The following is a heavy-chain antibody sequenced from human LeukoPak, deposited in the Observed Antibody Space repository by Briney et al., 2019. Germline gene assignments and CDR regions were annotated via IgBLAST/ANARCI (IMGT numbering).Heavy chain of an antibody. CDR1: GGSFSGYY. Sequence: SETLSLTCAVYGGSFSGYYWSWIRQPPGKGLEWIGRIYTSGSTNYNPSLKSRVTISVDTSKNQFSLKLSSVTAADTAVYYCAREADYSSGWSNFDYWGQGTLVTVSS. D-gene: IGHD6-19*01. CDR3: AREADYSSGWSNFDY. CDR2: IYTSGST. J-gene: IGHJ4*02. V-gene: IGHV4-59*10.